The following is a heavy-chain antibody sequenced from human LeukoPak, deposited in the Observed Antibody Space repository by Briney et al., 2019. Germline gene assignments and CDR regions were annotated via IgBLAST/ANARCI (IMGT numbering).Heavy chain of an antibody. D-gene: IGHD2-15*01. Sequence: PSETLSLTCTVSGGSLSYYYWSWIRQPPGKGLEWIGYFSSSGGTNYNPSLKSRLTISEDTSKNQVSLSLRSVTAADAAVYYCAKGSYCSGGDCYGYYMDVWGKGTTVAVSS. CDR2: FSSSGGT. J-gene: IGHJ6*03. V-gene: IGHV4-59*01. CDR1: GGSLSYYY. CDR3: AKGSYCSGGDCYGYYMDV.